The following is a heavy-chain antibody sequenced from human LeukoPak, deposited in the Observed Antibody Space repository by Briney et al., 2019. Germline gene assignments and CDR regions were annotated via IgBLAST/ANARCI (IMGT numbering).Heavy chain of an antibody. Sequence: GGSLRVSCAASGFTFNTHGMHWVRQAPGKGLECLAAIWFDGSVKHYSDAVKGRFTISRDNSLNTLYLQMNSLRVEDTAIYYCAKDTAIQFLEPAFWGQGTLVTVSS. CDR2: IWFDGSVK. V-gene: IGHV3-33*06. CDR3: AKDTAIQFLEPAF. CDR1: GFTFNTHG. J-gene: IGHJ4*02. D-gene: IGHD3-3*01.